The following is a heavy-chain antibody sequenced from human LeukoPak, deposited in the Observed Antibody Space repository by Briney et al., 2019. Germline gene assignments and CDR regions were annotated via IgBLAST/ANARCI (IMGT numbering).Heavy chain of an antibody. V-gene: IGHV3-21*01. CDR2: ISSSSSYI. D-gene: IGHD4-11*01. Sequence: GGSLRLSCAASGFTFSTYWMSWVRQAPGKGLEWVSSISSSSSYIYYADSVKGRFTISRDNAKNSLYLQMNSLRAEDTAVYYCATEGGYSTTETDYWGQGTLVTVSS. J-gene: IGHJ4*02. CDR1: GFTFSTYW. CDR3: ATEGGYSTTETDY.